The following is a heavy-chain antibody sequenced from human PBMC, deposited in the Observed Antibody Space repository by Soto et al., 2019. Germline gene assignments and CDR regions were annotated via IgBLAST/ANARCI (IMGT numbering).Heavy chain of an antibody. CDR3: ARALSGVSYYPPDY. Sequence: GSLRLSCAASGFTFSSYGMHWVRQAPGKVLEWVAVIWYDGSNKYYADSVKGRFTISRDNSKNTLYLQMNSLRAEDTAVYYCARALSGVSYYPPDYWGQGTLVTVSS. J-gene: IGHJ4*02. D-gene: IGHD1-26*01. CDR1: GFTFSSYG. V-gene: IGHV3-33*01. CDR2: IWYDGSNK.